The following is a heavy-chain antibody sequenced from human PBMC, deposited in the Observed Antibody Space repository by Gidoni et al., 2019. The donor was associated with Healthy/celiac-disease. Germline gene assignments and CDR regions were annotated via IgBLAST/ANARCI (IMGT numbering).Heavy chain of an antibody. D-gene: IGHD3-3*01. CDR1: GFTFSSYA. J-gene: IGHJ3*02. CDR3: AKDGASYDANDAFDI. CDR2: ISGSGGST. V-gene: IGHV3-23*01. Sequence: EVQLLESGGGLVQPGGSLRLSCAASGFTFSSYAMSWVRQAPGKGLEWVSAISGSGGSTYYADAVKGRFTISRDNSKNTLYLQMNSLRAEDTAVYYFAKDGASYDANDAFDIWGQGTMVTVSS.